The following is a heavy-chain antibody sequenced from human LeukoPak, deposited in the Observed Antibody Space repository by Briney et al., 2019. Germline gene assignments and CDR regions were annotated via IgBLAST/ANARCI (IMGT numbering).Heavy chain of an antibody. CDR3: AHRKNYYDSSVFDN. V-gene: IGHV2-5*02. CDR1: GFSLNTRGVG. D-gene: IGHD3-22*01. Sequence: SGPTLVNPTQTLTLTCTFSGFSLNTRGVGVGWIRQPPGRALEWLALIYWDDDRRYSPSLKSRLTITKDTSKSQVVLTMTNMDPVDTATYFCAHRKNYYDSSVFDNWGQGTLVTVSS. J-gene: IGHJ4*02. CDR2: IYWDDDR.